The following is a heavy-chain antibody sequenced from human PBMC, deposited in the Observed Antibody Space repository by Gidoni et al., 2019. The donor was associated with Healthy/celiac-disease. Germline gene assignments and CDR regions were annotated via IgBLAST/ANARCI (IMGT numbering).Heavy chain of an antibody. CDR1: GFTFSSYA. J-gene: IGHJ4*02. Sequence: EVQLLESGGGLVQPGGSLRLSCAASGFTFSSYAMSWVRQAPGKGLGWVSAISVSGGSTYYADSVKGRFTISRDNSKTTLYLQMNSLRAEDTAVYYCSKALAVAGSYYFDYWGQGTLVTVSS. CDR2: ISVSGGST. D-gene: IGHD6-19*01. V-gene: IGHV3-23*01. CDR3: SKALAVAGSYYFDY.